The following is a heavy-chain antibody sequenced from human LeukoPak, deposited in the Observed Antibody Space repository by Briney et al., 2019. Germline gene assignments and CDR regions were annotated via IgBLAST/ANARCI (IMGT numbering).Heavy chain of an antibody. CDR2: INHSGST. D-gene: IGHD5-12*01. CDR3: ARLYSGYDSPSYYFDY. CDR1: GGSFSGYY. J-gene: IGHJ4*02. Sequence: KPSETLSLTCAVYGGSFSGYYWSWIRQPPGKGLEWIGEINHSGSTNYNPSLKSRVTILVDTSKNQFSLKLSSVTAADTAVYYCARLYSGYDSPSYYFDYWGQGTLVTVSS. V-gene: IGHV4-34*01.